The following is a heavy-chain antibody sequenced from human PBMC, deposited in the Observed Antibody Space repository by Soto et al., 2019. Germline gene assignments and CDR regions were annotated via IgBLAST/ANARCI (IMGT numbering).Heavy chain of an antibody. D-gene: IGHD3-3*01. Sequence: ASVKVSCKASGRTFSSYALNWVRQAPRQGLEEMGGIIPVFGTANFPQKFQGRVTITADESTSTAYMELSSLRSEDTAVYYCARLLRFLEWLPNYGMDVWGQGSTVTVSS. V-gene: IGHV1-69*13. CDR3: ARLLRFLEWLPNYGMDV. CDR1: GRTFSSYA. CDR2: IIPVFGTA. J-gene: IGHJ6*02.